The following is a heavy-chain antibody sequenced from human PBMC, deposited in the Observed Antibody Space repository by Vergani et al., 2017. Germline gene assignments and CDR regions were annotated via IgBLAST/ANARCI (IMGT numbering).Heavy chain of an antibody. J-gene: IGHJ3*02. CDR2: ISSSTSYI. D-gene: IGHD3-22*01. V-gene: IGHV3-21*01. Sequence: EVQLVESGGGLVKPGGSLRLSCAASGFSFSSYSLNWVRQAPGKGLEWVSSISSSTSYIYYADSVKGRFTISRDNAKNSLYLQMNSLRAEDTAVYYCARLLYYYDSSGLLSDAFDIWGQGTMVTVSS. CDR1: GFSFSSYS. CDR3: ARLLYYYDSSGLLSDAFDI.